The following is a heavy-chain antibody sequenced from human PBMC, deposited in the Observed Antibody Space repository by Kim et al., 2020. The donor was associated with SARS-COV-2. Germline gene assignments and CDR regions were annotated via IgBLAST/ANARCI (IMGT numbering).Heavy chain of an antibody. CDR1: GGSISSYY. J-gene: IGHJ6*03. V-gene: IGHV4-59*01. D-gene: IGHD3-16*01. CDR2: IYYSGST. Sequence: SETLSLTCTVSGGSISSYYWSWIRQPPGKGLEWIGYIYYSGSTNYNPSLKSRVTISVDTSKNQFSLKLSSVTAADTAVYYCASGGRYYYMDVWGKGTTVTVSS. CDR3: ASGGRYYYMDV.